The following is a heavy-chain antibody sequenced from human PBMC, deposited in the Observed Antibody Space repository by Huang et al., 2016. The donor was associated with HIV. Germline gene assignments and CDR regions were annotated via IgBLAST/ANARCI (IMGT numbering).Heavy chain of an antibody. D-gene: IGHD5-18*01. CDR1: GFPFNNHA. V-gene: IGHV3-30-3*01. Sequence: QVQLVESGGGVVQPGRSLRLSCAAPGFPFNNHAMHWVRQAPGKGLYWVAVISKDGSNNYYADSVKGRFTISRDSSKSTLFLHMTSLRTEDTAVYYCARAKDTWDAYDIWGQGTMVIVSS. CDR3: ARAKDTWDAYDI. CDR2: ISKDGSNN. J-gene: IGHJ3*02.